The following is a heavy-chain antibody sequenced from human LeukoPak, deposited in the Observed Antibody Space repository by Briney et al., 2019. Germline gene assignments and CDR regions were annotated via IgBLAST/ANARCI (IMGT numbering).Heavy chain of an antibody. J-gene: IGHJ4*02. CDR1: GGSFGGYY. CDR2: INHSGST. Sequence: PSETLSLTCAVYGGSFGGYYWSWIRQPPGKGLEWIGEINHSGSTNYNPSLKSRVTISVDTSKNQFSLELSSVTAADTAVYYCARASATVNSTPFDYWGQGTLVTVSS. CDR3: ARASATVNSTPFDY. V-gene: IGHV4-34*01. D-gene: IGHD5-12*01.